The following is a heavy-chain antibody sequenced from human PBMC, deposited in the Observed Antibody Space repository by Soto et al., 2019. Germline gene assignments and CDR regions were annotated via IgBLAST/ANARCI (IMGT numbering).Heavy chain of an antibody. J-gene: IGHJ6*02. Sequence: QVRLQESGPGLVKPSQTLSLTCTVSGGSITSGDYYWSWIRQSPGKGLEWVGYIFYSGTTYYNPSLKSRVTISLDKSKNHFYLKVTSVTAADTAVYHCARDRRVSNSWSPGEYYHYGMDVWGQGTTVTVSS. CDR1: GGSITSGDYY. CDR2: IFYSGTT. CDR3: ARDRRVSNSWSPGEYYHYGMDV. D-gene: IGHD6-13*01. V-gene: IGHV4-30-4*01.